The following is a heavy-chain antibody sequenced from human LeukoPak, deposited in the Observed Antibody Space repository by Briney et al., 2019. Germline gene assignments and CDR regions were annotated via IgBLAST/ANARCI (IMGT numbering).Heavy chain of an antibody. D-gene: IGHD1-20*01. V-gene: IGHV1-24*01. J-gene: IGHJ4*02. CDR1: GYTFTEFS. Sequence: ASVKVSCKASGYTFTEFSIHWVRQAPGKGLEWMGGFVPEDGETIYAQKFQGRVTMTEDTSTNTAYMELSSLRSEDTAVYYCATTHPKTYVITGSAASFDDWGQGTLVTVSS. CDR3: ATTHPKTYVITGSAASFDD. CDR2: FVPEDGET.